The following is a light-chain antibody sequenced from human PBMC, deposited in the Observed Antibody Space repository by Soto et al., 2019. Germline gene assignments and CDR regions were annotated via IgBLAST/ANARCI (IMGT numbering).Light chain of an antibody. CDR3: QQANSYPFT. V-gene: IGKV1-12*01. Sequence: DIQMTQSPSSVSASVGDRVTVTCRASRGISTWLAWYQQKPGKAPKLLVYSASSLQSGVPSRFSGSGYGTDFTLTIASLQPEDFATYYCQQANSYPFTFGPGTIVDI. J-gene: IGKJ3*01. CDR1: RGISTW. CDR2: SAS.